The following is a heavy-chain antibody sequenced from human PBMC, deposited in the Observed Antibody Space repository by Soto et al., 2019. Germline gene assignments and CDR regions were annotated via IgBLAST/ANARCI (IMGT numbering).Heavy chain of an antibody. V-gene: IGHV5-51*01. Sequence: GESLKISCKGSGYSFASYWIGWVRQMPGKGLEWMGIIYPGDSDTRYSPSFQGQVTISADKSISTAYLQWSSLKASDTAMYYCARLRRPVTPCMDVWGQGTTVTVSS. CDR1: GYSFASYW. D-gene: IGHD4-4*01. J-gene: IGHJ6*02. CDR2: IYPGDSDT. CDR3: ARLRRPVTPCMDV.